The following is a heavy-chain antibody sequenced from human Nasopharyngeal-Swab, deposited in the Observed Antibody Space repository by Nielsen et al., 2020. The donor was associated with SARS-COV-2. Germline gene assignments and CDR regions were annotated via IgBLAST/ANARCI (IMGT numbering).Heavy chain of an antibody. CDR3: ARRVVVRGMDV. CDR1: GFTFSDYY. CDR2: ISSSSSYT. V-gene: IGHV3-11*03. J-gene: IGHJ6*02. Sequence: GESLKISCAASGFTFSDYYMSWIRQAPGKGLEWVSYISSSSSYTNYADSVKGRFTISRDNAKNSLYLQRNSLRAEDTAVYYCARRVVVRGMDVWGQGTTVTVSS. D-gene: IGHD2-2*01.